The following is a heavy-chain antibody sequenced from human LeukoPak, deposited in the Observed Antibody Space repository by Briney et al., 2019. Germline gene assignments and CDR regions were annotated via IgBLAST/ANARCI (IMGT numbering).Heavy chain of an antibody. V-gene: IGHV4-34*01. CDR1: GGSFSGYY. CDR2: INHSGST. CDR3: ARGSSTVTPYYYMDV. Sequence: SETLSLTCAVCGGSFSGYYWSWIRQPPGKGLGWVGEINHSGSTNYNPSLKSRVTISVDTSKNQFSLKLSSVTAADTAVYYCARGSSTVTPYYYMDVWGKGTTVTVSS. J-gene: IGHJ6*03. D-gene: IGHD4-17*01.